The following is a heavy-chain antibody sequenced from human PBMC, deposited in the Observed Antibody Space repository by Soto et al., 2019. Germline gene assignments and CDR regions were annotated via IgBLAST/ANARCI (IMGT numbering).Heavy chain of an antibody. V-gene: IGHV3-30*19. Sequence: QVQLVESGGGVVQPGTSLRVSCVGSGFTFRSYVIHWVRQAPGKGLEWVALTSYDGSDKYYDDSGRGRFTISRDNSRNTVDLQLDSLRLEDTALYYCARWGTTGGLDVWGQGTLVSV. CDR3: ARWGTTGGLDV. CDR1: GFTFRSYV. CDR2: TSYDGSDK. J-gene: IGHJ1*01. D-gene: IGHD3-16*01.